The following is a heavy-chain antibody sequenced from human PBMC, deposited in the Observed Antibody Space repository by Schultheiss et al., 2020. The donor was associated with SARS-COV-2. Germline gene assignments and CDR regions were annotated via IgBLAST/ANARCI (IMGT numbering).Heavy chain of an antibody. D-gene: IGHD3-22*01. CDR2: ILSSGSYT. V-gene: IGHV3-11*06. CDR1: GFTFSDYY. CDR3: AKEEYYDRSGYNDY. J-gene: IGHJ4*02. Sequence: GGSLRLSCAASGFTFSDYYMSWIRQAPGKGLEWVSHILSSGSYTNYADSVKGRFTISRDNAKSSLFLQMNSLRAEDTAVYYCAKEEYYDRSGYNDYWGQGTLVTVSS.